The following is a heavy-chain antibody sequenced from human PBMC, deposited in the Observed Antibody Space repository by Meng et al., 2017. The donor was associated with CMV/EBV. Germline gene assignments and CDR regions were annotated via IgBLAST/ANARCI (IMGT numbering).Heavy chain of an antibody. J-gene: IGHJ5*02. Sequence: SETLSLTCTVSGGSISSSSYYWGWIRQPPGKGLEWIGSIYYSGSTYYNPSLKSRVTISVDTSKNQFSLKLSSVTAADTAVYYCARLKLLSCWLDPWGQGTLVTVSS. CDR1: GGSISSSSYY. CDR3: ARLKLLSCWLDP. D-gene: IGHD2-2*01. V-gene: IGHV4-39*01. CDR2: IYYSGST.